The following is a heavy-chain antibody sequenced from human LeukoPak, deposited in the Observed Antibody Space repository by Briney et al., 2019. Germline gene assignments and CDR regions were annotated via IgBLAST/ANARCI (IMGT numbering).Heavy chain of an antibody. D-gene: IGHD3-10*01. V-gene: IGHV3-48*03. CDR3: ARGWGE. CDR2: ISSSGSTK. Sequence: GGSLRLSCTTSGFTFSHYEMNWVRQGPGKGLEWVSYISSSGSTKYYADSVKGRFTISRDNAKKSLYLQMNSLRAEDTAVYYCARGWGEGGQGTLVTVSP. CDR1: GFTFSHYE. J-gene: IGHJ4*02.